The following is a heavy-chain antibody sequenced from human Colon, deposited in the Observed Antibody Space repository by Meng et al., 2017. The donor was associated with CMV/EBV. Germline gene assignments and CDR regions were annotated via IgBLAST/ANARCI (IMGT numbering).Heavy chain of an antibody. Sequence: TLSLTCTVSGGSVSSGSYYWSWIRQPPGKGLEWIGYIYYSGSTNYNPSLKSRVTISVDTSKNQFSLKLSSVTAADTAVYYCARDYTSGYYPYYYYGMDVWGQGTTVTVSS. CDR2: IYYSGST. CDR3: ARDYTSGYYPYYYYGMDV. V-gene: IGHV4-61*01. J-gene: IGHJ6*02. D-gene: IGHD3-3*01. CDR1: GGSVSSGSYY.